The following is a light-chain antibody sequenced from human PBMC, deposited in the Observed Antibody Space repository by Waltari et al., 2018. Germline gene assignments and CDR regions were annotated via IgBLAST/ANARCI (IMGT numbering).Light chain of an antibody. CDR1: LGISSW. CDR3: QQAADFPLT. J-gene: IGKJ4*01. V-gene: IGKV1-12*01. CDR2: AAS. Sequence: DIQLTQSPSSVSASVGDRVTVACRASLGISSWLTWYQQKPGEAPKLLIFAASTLETGVPSRFSGGGSGTEFNLTISSLQPEDLGTYDCQQAADFPLTFGGGTKVEIK.